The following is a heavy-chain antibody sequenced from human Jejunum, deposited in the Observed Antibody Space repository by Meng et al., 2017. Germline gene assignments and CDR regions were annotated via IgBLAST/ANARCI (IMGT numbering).Heavy chain of an antibody. J-gene: IGHJ3*02. CDR3: AREIVGARGDALDM. V-gene: IGHV3-48*03. Sequence: GESLKISCAASEFTFRNYEMNWVRQAPGRGLEWVSYITNSGSHIFYADSVKGRFTCSRDNAKNSLYLQMNSLRAEDTAVYYCAREIVGARGDALDMWGPGTMVTVSS. D-gene: IGHD1-26*01. CDR2: ITNSGSHI. CDR1: EFTFRNYE.